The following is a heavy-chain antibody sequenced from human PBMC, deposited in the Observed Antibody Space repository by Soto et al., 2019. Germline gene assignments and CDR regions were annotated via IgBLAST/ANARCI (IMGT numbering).Heavy chain of an antibody. V-gene: IGHV4-59*01. CDR2: IYYSGNT. D-gene: IGHD6-13*01. CDR1: GGSINSYY. J-gene: IGHJ6*03. CDR3: ARGQQLYYYYNMDV. Sequence: PSETLSLTCTVAGGSINSYYWTWIRRPPGKGLEWIGYIYYSGNTDYNPSLKSRVTISIDTSKNQFSLKLSSVTAADTAVYYCARGQQLYYYYNMDVWGQGTTVTVS.